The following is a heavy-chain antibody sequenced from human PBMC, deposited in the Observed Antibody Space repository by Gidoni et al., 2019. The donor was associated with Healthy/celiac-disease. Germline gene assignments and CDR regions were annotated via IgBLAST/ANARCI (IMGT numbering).Heavy chain of an antibody. CDR1: GFTFSSYA. D-gene: IGHD3-3*01. CDR2: ISGSGGST. V-gene: IGHV3-23*04. CDR3: AKDQRFLEWLLDYYYYGMDV. Sequence: EVQLVESGGGLVQPGGSLRLSCAASGFTFSSYAMSWVRQAPGKGLEWVSAISGSGGSTYYADSVKGRFTISRDNSKNTLYLQMNSLRAEDTAVYYCAKDQRFLEWLLDYYYYGMDVWGQGTTVTVSS. J-gene: IGHJ6*02.